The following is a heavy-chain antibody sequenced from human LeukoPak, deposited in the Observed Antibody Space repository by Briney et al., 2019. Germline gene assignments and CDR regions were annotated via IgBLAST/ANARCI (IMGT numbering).Heavy chain of an antibody. D-gene: IGHD3-10*01. CDR3: ARVGGTFGSGSYGGPFDY. V-gene: IGHV1-2*02. Sequence: ASVKVSCKASGYIFTGYYMHWVRQAPGQGLEWMGWINPNSGDTNYAQKFQGRVTMTRDTSISTAYMELSRLRSDDTAVYYCARVGGTFGSGSYGGPFDYWGQGTLVTVAS. J-gene: IGHJ4*02. CDR2: INPNSGDT. CDR1: GYIFTGYY.